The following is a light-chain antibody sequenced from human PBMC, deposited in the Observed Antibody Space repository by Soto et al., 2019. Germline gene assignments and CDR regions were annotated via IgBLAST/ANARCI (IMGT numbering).Light chain of an antibody. J-gene: IGKJ4*01. V-gene: IGKV1D-12*01. CDR3: QQADSFPLT. CDR1: QGVSAS. Sequence: QMTQSPSSVSASVGDSVTITCRASQGVSASLAWYQQKPGKAPNLLIYAASSLPSGVPSRFSGSGSGTDFALTISSLQPEDFATYYCQQADSFPLTCGGGTKVEIK. CDR2: AAS.